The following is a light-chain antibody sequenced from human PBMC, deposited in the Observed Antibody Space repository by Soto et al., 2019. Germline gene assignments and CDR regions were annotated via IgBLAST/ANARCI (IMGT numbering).Light chain of an antibody. CDR2: DDS. CDR1: NIGSKS. Sequence: SYELTQPPSVSVAPGQTARITCGGNNIGSKSVHGYQQKPGQAPVLVVYDDSDRPSGIPERFSGSNPGNTATLTISRVEAGDEGDYYWQLWDSGSDHVVFGGGTKLTVL. CDR3: QLWDSGSDHVV. V-gene: IGLV3-21*02. J-gene: IGLJ2*01.